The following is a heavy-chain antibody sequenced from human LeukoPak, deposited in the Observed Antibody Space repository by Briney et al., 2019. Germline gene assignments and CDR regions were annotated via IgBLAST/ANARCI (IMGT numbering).Heavy chain of an antibody. D-gene: IGHD2-21*02. V-gene: IGHV3-30*04. CDR2: ISYDGSNK. CDR3: ARSRVTADFDY. CDR1: GFTFSSYA. Sequence: LTGGSLRLSCAASGFTFSSYAMHLVRQAPGKGLEWVAVISYDGSNKYYAGSVKGRFTISRDNSKNTLYLQMNSLRAEDTAVYYCARSRVTADFDYWGQGTLVTVSS. J-gene: IGHJ4*02.